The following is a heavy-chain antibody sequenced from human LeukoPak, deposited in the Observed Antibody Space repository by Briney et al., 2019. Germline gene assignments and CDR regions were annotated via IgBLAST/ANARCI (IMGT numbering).Heavy chain of an antibody. D-gene: IGHD2-2*01. CDR3: AKDRHAPGRYCSSTSCFPFDS. CDR1: GFTFSSYA. J-gene: IGHJ5*01. Sequence: GGSLRLSCVVSGFTFSSYAMSWVRQAPGKGPEWVSGISGSGGSTYYADSVKGRFTISRDNTKNMLHLQMKSLRAEDTAVYYCAKDRHAPGRYCSSTSCFPFDSWGQGTLVTVSS. V-gene: IGHV3-23*01. CDR2: ISGSGGST.